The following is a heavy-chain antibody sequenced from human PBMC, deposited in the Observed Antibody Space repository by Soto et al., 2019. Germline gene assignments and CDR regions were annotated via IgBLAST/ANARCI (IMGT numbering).Heavy chain of an antibody. CDR2: ISGSGGST. Sequence: GGSLSLSCAASGFTFSSYAMSWVRQAPGKGLEWVSAISGSGGSTYYADSVKGRFTISRDNSKNTLYLQMNSLRAEDTAVYYCARADYYDILTGYPAGDYWGQGTLVTVSS. J-gene: IGHJ4*02. D-gene: IGHD3-9*01. V-gene: IGHV3-23*01. CDR3: ARADYYDILTGYPAGDY. CDR1: GFTFSSYA.